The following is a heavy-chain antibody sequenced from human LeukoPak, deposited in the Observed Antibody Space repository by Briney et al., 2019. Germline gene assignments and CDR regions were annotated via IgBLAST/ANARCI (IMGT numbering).Heavy chain of an antibody. Sequence: PGGSLRLSCAASGFTFSSYDMRWVRQAPGKGLEWVSSITGSGSTTYYADSVKGRFTISRDNSKNTLYLQMNSLRAEDTAVYYCARTAYDYVWGSYRPFDYWGQGTLVTVSS. CDR1: GFTFSSYD. V-gene: IGHV3-23*01. J-gene: IGHJ4*02. CDR3: ARTAYDYVWGSYRPFDY. CDR2: ITGSGSTT. D-gene: IGHD3-16*02.